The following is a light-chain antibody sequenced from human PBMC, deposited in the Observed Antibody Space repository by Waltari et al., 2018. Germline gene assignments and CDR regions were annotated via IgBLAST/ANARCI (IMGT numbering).Light chain of an antibody. CDR3: NSRDSSGNHLGVV. Sequence: SSELTQDPAVSVALGQTVRITCQGDSLRSYYASWYQQKPGQAPVLVIYGKTNRPSGIPDRFSGPSSGNTASLTITGAQAEDEADYYCNSRDSSGNHLGVVFGGGTKLTVL. J-gene: IGLJ2*01. CDR2: GKT. V-gene: IGLV3-19*01. CDR1: SLRSYY.